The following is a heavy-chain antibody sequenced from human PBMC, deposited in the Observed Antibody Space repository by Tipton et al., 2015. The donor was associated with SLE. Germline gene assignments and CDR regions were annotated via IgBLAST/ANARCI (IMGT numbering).Heavy chain of an antibody. CDR1: GFTVSTNY. J-gene: IGHJ4*02. V-gene: IGHV3-48*01. CDR3: AREWRGSGFDY. CDR2: ISSASKTI. Sequence: SLRLSCAASGFTVSTNYMTWVRQAPGRGLEWVSYISSASKTIYYADSVKGRFTISRDNAENSLYLQMNSLRVEDTAVYYCAREWRGSGFDYWGQGTLVTVSS. D-gene: IGHD3-10*01.